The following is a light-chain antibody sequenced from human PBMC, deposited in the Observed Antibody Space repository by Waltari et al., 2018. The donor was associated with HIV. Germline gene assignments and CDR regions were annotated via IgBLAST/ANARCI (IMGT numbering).Light chain of an antibody. Sequence: EIVLTQSPGPLSLSPGERVTLSCRASQSVTSSYLAWYQQKPGQAPRLHIYGASSRATGIPDRFSGSGSGTDFTLTISRLEPEDFAVYYCQQYGSSPFTFGPGTKVDIK. V-gene: IGKV3-20*01. CDR1: QSVTSSY. CDR3: QQYGSSPFT. CDR2: GAS. J-gene: IGKJ3*01.